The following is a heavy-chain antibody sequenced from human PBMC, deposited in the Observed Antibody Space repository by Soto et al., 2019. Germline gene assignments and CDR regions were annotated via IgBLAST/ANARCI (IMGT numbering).Heavy chain of an antibody. CDR2: INSDGSST. D-gene: IGHD3-22*01. CDR3: AKNPGYYYDSTGYHFDY. CDR1: GFTFSSYW. Sequence: GGSLRLSCAASGFTFSSYWMHWVRQAPGKGLVWVSRINSDGSSTSYADPVKGRFTISRDNSKNTLYLQMNSLRAEDTAVYYCAKNPGYYYDSTGYHFDYWGQGTLVTVSS. J-gene: IGHJ4*02. V-gene: IGHV3-74*01.